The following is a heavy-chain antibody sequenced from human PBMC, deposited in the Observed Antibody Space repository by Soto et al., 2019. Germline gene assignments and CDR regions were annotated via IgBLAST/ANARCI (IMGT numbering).Heavy chain of an antibody. CDR3: ARVNAAESFYY. J-gene: IGHJ4*02. CDR2: IYYSGST. Sequence: SETLSLTCTVSGGSISSYYWSWIRQPPGKGLEWIGYIYYSGSTNYNPSLKSRVTISVDTSKNQFSLKLSSVTAADTAVYYCARVNAAESFYYWGQGTLVTVSS. D-gene: IGHD6-13*01. V-gene: IGHV4-59*12. CDR1: GGSISSYY.